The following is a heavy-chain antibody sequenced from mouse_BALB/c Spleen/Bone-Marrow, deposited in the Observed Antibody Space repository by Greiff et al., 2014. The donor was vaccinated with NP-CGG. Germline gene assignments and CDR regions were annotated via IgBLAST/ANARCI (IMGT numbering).Heavy chain of an antibody. J-gene: IGHJ2*01. CDR1: GFSIKDTY. V-gene: IGHV14-3*02. CDR2: IDPANGNT. Sequence: VQLKESGAELVRPGASVKLSCTASGFSIKDTYMHWVKQRPEQGLEWIGRIDPANGNTKYDPKFQGKATITADTSSNTAYLQLSSLTSEDTADYYCARYYYGYYFDYWGQGTTLTVSS. D-gene: IGHD1-1*01. CDR3: ARYYYGYYFDY.